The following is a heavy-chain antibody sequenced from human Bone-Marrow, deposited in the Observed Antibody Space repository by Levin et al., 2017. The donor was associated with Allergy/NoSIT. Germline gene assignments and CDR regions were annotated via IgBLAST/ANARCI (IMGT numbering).Heavy chain of an antibody. Sequence: GESLKISCKASGYNFNSHWIGWVRQMPGKGLEWMAFINPRDSDIRYSPSFQGQVTVSADESISTAYLQWRSLKASDTAMYYCARHKSPSTWASSHFYYMDVWGKGTTVTVS. V-gene: IGHV5-51*01. CDR3: ARHKSPSTWASSHFYYMDV. CDR1: GYNFNSHW. CDR2: INPRDSDI. D-gene: IGHD6-13*01. J-gene: IGHJ6*03.